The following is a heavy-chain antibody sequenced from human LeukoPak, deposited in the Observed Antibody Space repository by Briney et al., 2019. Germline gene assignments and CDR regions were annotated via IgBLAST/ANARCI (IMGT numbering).Heavy chain of an antibody. J-gene: IGHJ4*02. CDR2: IYPDDSDT. CDR3: ASLPRGSSGWNYFDY. Sequence: GEFLKISCEASGNSFTNYWIGWVRQMPGKGLEWMGIIYPDDSDTRYSPSFQGQVTISVDKSISTAYLQWSSLKASDTAMYYCASLPRGSSGWNYFDYWGQGTLVTVSS. V-gene: IGHV5-51*01. CDR1: GNSFTNYW. D-gene: IGHD6-19*01.